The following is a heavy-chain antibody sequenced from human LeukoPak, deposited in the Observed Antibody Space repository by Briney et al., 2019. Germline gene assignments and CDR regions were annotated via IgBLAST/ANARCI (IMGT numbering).Heavy chain of an antibody. J-gene: IGHJ4*02. CDR1: GGSFSGYY. CDR3: ARDGYYYDGSDSWGRSLVLFPFDY. D-gene: IGHD3-22*01. CDR2: INHSGNT. Sequence: SETLSLTCGVYGGSFSGYYWNWIRQSPGKGLEWVGEINHSGNTNYNPSLKSRVTMSVDTSQRQFSLRLTSVRAADTAVYYCARDGYYYDGSDSWGRSLVLFPFDYWGQGTLVTVSS. V-gene: IGHV4-34*01.